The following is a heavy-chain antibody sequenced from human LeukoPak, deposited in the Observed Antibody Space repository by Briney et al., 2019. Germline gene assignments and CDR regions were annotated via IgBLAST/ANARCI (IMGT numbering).Heavy chain of an antibody. CDR3: GTLLSNGPFDY. CDR1: GYTFTGYY. V-gene: IGHV1-2*02. J-gene: IGHJ4*02. Sequence: GASVKVSCKASGYTFTGYYMHWVRQAPGQGLEWMGYIYPNSGATKYAQNFQGRVTMTRDTYIRTAYMELSGLRSDDTAVYYCGTLLSNGPFDYWGQGTLVTVSS. CDR2: IYPNSGAT.